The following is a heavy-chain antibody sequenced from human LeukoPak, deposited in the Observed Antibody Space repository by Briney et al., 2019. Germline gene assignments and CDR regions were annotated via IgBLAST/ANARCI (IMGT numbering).Heavy chain of an antibody. CDR1: GYPVTSVG. D-gene: IGHD6-13*01. CDR2: ISAYNGNP. V-gene: IGHV1-18*01. J-gene: IGHJ4*02. CDR3: ARDLGEQQLEFDY. Sequence: ASVKLSCEASGYPVTSVGISWVREALGQSPDLMAYISAYNGNPNDAQNLQGRVTMTTDTSTSTAYMELRSLRSDDTAVYYCARDLGEQQLEFDYWGQGTLVTVSS.